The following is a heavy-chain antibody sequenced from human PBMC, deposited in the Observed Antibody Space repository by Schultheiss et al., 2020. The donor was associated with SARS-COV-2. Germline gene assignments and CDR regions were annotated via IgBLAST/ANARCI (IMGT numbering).Heavy chain of an antibody. J-gene: IGHJ3*02. CDR2: IYYSGST. CDR1: GGSVSSGSYY. Sequence: SQTLSLTCTVSGGSVSSGSYYWSWIRQPPGKGLEWIGYIYYSGSTYYNPSLKSRVTISVDTSKNQFSLKLSSVTAADTAVYYCARVPRYCSGGSCRREAFDIWGQGTMVTVSS. V-gene: IGHV4-61*01. D-gene: IGHD2-15*01. CDR3: ARVPRYCSGGSCRREAFDI.